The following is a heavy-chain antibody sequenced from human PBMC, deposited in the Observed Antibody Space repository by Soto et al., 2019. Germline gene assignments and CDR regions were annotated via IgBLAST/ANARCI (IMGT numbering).Heavy chain of an antibody. Sequence: GGSLRLSCAASGFSFSSYAMRWVRQAPGKGLEWVSAINPSGGATYYADSVKGRFAMSRDNSKNTVYLQMNSLTAEDTAVYYCAKVMGTYYYGMDVWGQGTTVTVSS. V-gene: IGHV3-23*01. J-gene: IGHJ6*02. CDR3: AKVMGTYYYGMDV. CDR2: INPSGGAT. CDR1: GFSFSSYA.